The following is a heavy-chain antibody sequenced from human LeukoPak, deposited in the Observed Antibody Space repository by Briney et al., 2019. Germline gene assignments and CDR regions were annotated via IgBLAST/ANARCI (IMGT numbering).Heavy chain of an antibody. CDR3: AREGGPYRPLDY. J-gene: IGHJ4*02. V-gene: IGHV4-59*01. CDR1: GGSISGYY. CDR2: IYYSGTT. Sequence: SETLSLTCTVSGGSISGYYWNWIRQPPGKGLEWIGYIYYSGTTDYNPSLKSRVTISVDASKNQFSLKLSSVTAADTAVYYCAREGGPYRPLDYTGQGTLVTVSS.